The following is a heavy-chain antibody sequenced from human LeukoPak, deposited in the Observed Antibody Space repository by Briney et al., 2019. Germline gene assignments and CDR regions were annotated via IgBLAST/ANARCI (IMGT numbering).Heavy chain of an antibody. V-gene: IGHV1-2*02. D-gene: IGHD1-14*01. J-gene: IGHJ4*02. CDR3: AGIGYNHYFDY. CDR1: GYTFTDYY. CDR2: INPNSGGT. Sequence: ASVKVSCKASGYTFTDYYLHWVRQAPGQGLEWMGWINPNSGGTNYAQTFQGRVTMTRDTSITTAYLELSRLTSDDTAVYYCAGIGYNHYFDYWGQGTLVTVSS.